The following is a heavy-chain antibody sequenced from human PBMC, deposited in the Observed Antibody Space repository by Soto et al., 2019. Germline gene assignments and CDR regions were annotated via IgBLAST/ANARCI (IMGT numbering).Heavy chain of an antibody. V-gene: IGHV1-69*13. CDR2: IIPILGTA. CDR3: ARSAVAARPSDAFDI. Sequence: SVKVSCKASGGTFSSYAISWVRQAPGQGLEWMGGIIPILGTANYAQKFQGRVTITADESTSTAYMELSSLRSEDTAVYYCARSAVAARPSDAFDIWGQGTMVTVSS. J-gene: IGHJ3*02. D-gene: IGHD6-6*01. CDR1: GGTFSSYA.